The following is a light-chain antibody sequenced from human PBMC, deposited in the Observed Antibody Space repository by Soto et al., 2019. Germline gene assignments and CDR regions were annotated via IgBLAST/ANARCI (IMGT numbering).Light chain of an antibody. CDR1: QSIGTY. Sequence: EIVLTQSPATLSLSPGARATLSGRASQSIGTYLAWYQHKPGQAPRLLIFDASNRATGIPARFSGSGSGTDFTLTISSLEPEDFAVYYCQQRSNWPRAFGGGTKVDIK. CDR3: QQRSNWPRA. V-gene: IGKV3-11*01. J-gene: IGKJ4*01. CDR2: DAS.